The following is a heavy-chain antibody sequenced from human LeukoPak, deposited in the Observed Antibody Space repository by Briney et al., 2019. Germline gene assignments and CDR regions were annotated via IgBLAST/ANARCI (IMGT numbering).Heavy chain of an antibody. Sequence: ASVKVSCKASGGTFSSYAISWVRQAPGQGLEWMGGIIPIFGTANCAQKFQGRVTITTDESTSTAYMELSSLRSEDTAVYYCARVGGYCSSTSCPSNWFDPWGQGTLVTVSS. CDR3: ARVGGYCSSTSCPSNWFDP. V-gene: IGHV1-69*05. D-gene: IGHD2-2*01. J-gene: IGHJ5*02. CDR2: IIPIFGTA. CDR1: GGTFSSYA.